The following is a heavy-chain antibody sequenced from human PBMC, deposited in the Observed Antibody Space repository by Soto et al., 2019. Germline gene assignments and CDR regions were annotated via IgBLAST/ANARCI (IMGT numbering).Heavy chain of an antibody. D-gene: IGHD2-21*01. CDR3: ARIVRILMDFSY. CDR1: GGSISSGGYY. V-gene: IGHV4-31*03. CDR2: IYYSGST. Sequence: SETLSLTCTVSGGSISSGGYYWSWIRQHPGKGLEWIGYIYYSGSTYYNPSLKSRVTISVDTSKNQFSLKLSSVTAADSAVYRCARIVRILMDFSYWCQGTLVTVPS. J-gene: IGHJ4*02.